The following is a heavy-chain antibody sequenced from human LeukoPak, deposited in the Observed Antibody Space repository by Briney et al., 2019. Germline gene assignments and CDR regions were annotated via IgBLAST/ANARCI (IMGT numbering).Heavy chain of an antibody. Sequence: SETLSLTCTVSGGSISSSSYYWGWIRQPPGKGLEWIGRIYYSGSTYYNPSLKSRVTISVDTSKNQFSLKLSSVTAADTAVYYCARQQSAGAFDYWGQGTLVTVSS. CDR3: ARQQSAGAFDY. CDR1: GGSISSSSYY. CDR2: IYYSGST. V-gene: IGHV4-39*01. J-gene: IGHJ4*02. D-gene: IGHD3-10*01.